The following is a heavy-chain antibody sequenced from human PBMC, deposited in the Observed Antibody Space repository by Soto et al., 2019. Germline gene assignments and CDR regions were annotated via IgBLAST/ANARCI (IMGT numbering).Heavy chain of an antibody. CDR3: ARAVDYYDSSGYYTHEYFQH. Sequence: QVQLVQSGAEVKKPGASVKVSCKASGYTFTSYGISWVRQAPGQGLEWVGWISAYNGNTNYAQKIQGRVTMTTDTSTSTAYMELRSLRSDDTAVYYCARAVDYYDSSGYYTHEYFQHWGQGTLVTVSS. CDR1: GYTFTSYG. CDR2: ISAYNGNT. D-gene: IGHD3-22*01. V-gene: IGHV1-18*01. J-gene: IGHJ1*01.